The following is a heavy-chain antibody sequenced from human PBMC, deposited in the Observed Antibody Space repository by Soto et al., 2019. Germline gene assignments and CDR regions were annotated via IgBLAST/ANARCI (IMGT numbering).Heavy chain of an antibody. CDR1: GGSISSGGYY. CDR2: IYYSGST. CDR3: ARDGVSPYYYGMDV. Sequence: PSETLSLTCTVSGGSISSGGYYWSWIRQHPGKGLEWIGYIYYSGSTYYNPSLKSRVTISVDTSKNQFSLKLSSVTAADTAVYYCARDGVSPYYYGMDVWGQGTTVTVYS. V-gene: IGHV4-31*03. J-gene: IGHJ6*02.